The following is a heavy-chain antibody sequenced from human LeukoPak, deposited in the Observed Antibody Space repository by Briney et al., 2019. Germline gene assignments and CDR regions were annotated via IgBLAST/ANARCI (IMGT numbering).Heavy chain of an antibody. CDR1: GYTFTSYY. CDR2: INPNSGGT. V-gene: IGHV1-2*02. CDR3: ARADFWSGYFPRRFDY. J-gene: IGHJ4*02. D-gene: IGHD3-3*01. Sequence: ASVKVSCKASGYTFTSYYMHWVRQAPGQGLEWMGWINPNSGGTNYAQKFQGRVTMTRDTSISTAYMELSRLRSDDTAVYYCARADFWSGYFPRRFDYWGQGTLVTVSS.